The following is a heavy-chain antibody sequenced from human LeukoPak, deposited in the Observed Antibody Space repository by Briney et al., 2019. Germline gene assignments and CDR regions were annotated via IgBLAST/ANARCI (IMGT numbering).Heavy chain of an antibody. CDR1: GGSISSYY. V-gene: IGHV4-59*01. Sequence: SETLSLTCTVSGGSISSYYWSWIRQPPGKGLEWIGYIYYSGSTNYNPSLKSRVTISVDTSKNQFSLKLSSATAADTAVYYCAREAMVRGVPTFDYWGQGTLVTVSS. CDR2: IYYSGST. J-gene: IGHJ4*02. D-gene: IGHD3-10*01. CDR3: AREAMVRGVPTFDY.